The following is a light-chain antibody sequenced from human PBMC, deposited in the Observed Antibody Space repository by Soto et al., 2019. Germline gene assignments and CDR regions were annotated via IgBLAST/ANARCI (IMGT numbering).Light chain of an antibody. CDR2: GAS. J-gene: IGKJ1*01. CDR1: QSVSSS. CDR3: QQYNNWPPTWT. Sequence: EIVMTQSPATLSVSPGERATLSCRACQSVSSSLAWYQQKPGQAPRLLIYGASTRATGIPARFSGSGSGTEFTLTISSLQSEDFAVYYCQQYNNWPPTWTFGQGTKVEIK. V-gene: IGKV3-15*01.